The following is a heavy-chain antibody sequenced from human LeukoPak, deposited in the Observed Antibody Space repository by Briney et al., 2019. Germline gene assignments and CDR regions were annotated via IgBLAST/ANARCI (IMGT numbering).Heavy chain of an antibody. CDR2: MYYSGST. CDR3: ARGSYSGSPHDY. CDR1: GDSISSSAYY. J-gene: IGHJ4*02. Sequence: TASETLSLTCTVTGDSISSSAYYWGWIRQPPGKGLEWIGSMYYSGSTNYNPSLKSRVTISVDTSKNQFSLKLSSVTGADTAVYYCARGSYSGSPHDYWGQGTLVTVSS. V-gene: IGHV4-39*07. D-gene: IGHD1-26*01.